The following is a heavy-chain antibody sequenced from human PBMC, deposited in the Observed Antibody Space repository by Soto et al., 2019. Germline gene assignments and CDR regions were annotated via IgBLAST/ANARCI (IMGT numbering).Heavy chain of an antibody. CDR3: ATRTMGELRF. CDR2: IYYSGST. Sequence: SEALCLSWTVSVGSISSYYWSWIRQPPGQGLEWIGYIYYSGSTNYSPSLKSRVTISVDTSKNQFSLKLSSVTAADTAVYYCATRTMGELRFWGQGTLVTVS. V-gene: IGHV4-59*01. J-gene: IGHJ4*02. CDR1: VGSISSYY. D-gene: IGHD1-26*01.